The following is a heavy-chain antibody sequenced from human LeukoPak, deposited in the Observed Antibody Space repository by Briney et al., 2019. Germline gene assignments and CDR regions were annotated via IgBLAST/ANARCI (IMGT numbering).Heavy chain of an antibody. J-gene: IGHJ3*02. CDR3: AKLGREPVTTSDYAFDI. D-gene: IGHD4-17*01. CDR2: ISYDGSNK. CDR1: GFTFSSYG. Sequence: GGSLRLSCAASGFTFSSYGMHWVRQAPGKGLEWVAVISYDGSNKYYADSVKGRFTISRDNSKNTLYLQMNSLRAEDTAVYYCAKLGREPVTTSDYAFDIWGQGTMVTVSS. V-gene: IGHV3-30*18.